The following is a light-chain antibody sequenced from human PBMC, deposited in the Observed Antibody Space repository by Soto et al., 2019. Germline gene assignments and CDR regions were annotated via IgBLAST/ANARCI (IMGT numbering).Light chain of an antibody. CDR2: GAS. Sequence: EIVLTQSPGTLSLSPGQRATLSCRASQSVNSSYLAWFQQKPGQAPRLLIYGASTRATGIPDRFSGSGAGTDFTLTISILEPEDFAVYYVQQYGSSPQTFGQGTKVEIK. CDR1: QSVNSSY. J-gene: IGKJ1*01. CDR3: QQYGSSPQT. V-gene: IGKV3-20*01.